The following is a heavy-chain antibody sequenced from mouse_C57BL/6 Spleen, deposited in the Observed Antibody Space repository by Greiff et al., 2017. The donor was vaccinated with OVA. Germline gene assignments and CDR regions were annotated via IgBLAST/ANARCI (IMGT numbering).Heavy chain of an antibody. CDR3: AREGDGYYSFAY. CDR1: GYSITSGYY. D-gene: IGHD2-3*01. Sequence: EVQLVESGPGLVKPSQSLSLTCSVTGYSITSGYYWNWIRQFPGNKLEWMGYISYDGSNNYNPSLKNRISITRDTSKNQFFLKLNSVTTEDTATYYCAREGDGYYSFAYWGQGTLVTVSA. CDR2: ISYDGSN. V-gene: IGHV3-6*01. J-gene: IGHJ3*01.